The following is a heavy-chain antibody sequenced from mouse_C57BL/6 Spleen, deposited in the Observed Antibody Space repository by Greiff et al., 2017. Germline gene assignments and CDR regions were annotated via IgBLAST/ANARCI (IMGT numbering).Heavy chain of an antibody. CDR3: ARSGIYDGNYHWYVDV. CDR2: IYPRSGNT. Sequence: QVQLQESGAELARPGASVKLSCKASGYTFTSYGISWVKQRTGQGLEWIGEIYPRSGNTYYNEKFKGKATLTADKSSSTAYMELRSLTSEDSAVYFGARSGIYDGNYHWYVDVWGTGTTVTVSS. D-gene: IGHD2-1*01. J-gene: IGHJ1*03. CDR1: GYTFTSYG. V-gene: IGHV1-81*01.